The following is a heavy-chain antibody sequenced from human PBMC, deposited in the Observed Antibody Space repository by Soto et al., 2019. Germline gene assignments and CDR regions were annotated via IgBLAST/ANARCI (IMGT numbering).Heavy chain of an antibody. Sequence: GDSLNISFKGSGYSFTSYWIGWVRQMPGKGLEWMGIIYPGYSDTRYSPSFQGQVTISADKSISTAYLQWSSLKASDTAMYYCAREPNNPRYYYDSQPHLSYYHYGMDVWGQGTTVTVSS. CDR1: GYSFTSYW. CDR3: AREPNNPRYYYDSQPHLSYYHYGMDV. V-gene: IGHV5-51*01. J-gene: IGHJ6*02. D-gene: IGHD3-22*01. CDR2: IYPGYSDT.